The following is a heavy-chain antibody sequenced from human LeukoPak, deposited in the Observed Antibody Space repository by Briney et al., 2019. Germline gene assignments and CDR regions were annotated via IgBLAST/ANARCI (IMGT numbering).Heavy chain of an antibody. J-gene: IGHJ1*01. Sequence: ASVKVSCKASGYIFTSYGISWVRQAPGQGLEWMGWISAYNGNTNYAQKLQGRVTMTTDTSTSTAYMELRSLRSDDTAVYYCARSTLPAYYDFWSGYSHPAEYFQHWGQGTLVTVSS. CDR1: GYIFTSYG. D-gene: IGHD3-3*01. V-gene: IGHV1-18*01. CDR2: ISAYNGNT. CDR3: ARSTLPAYYDFWSGYSHPAEYFQH.